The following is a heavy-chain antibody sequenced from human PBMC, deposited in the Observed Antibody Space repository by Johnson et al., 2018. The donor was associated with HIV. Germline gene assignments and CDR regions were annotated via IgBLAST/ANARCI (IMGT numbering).Heavy chain of an antibody. V-gene: IGHV3-30*04. CDR1: GFTFSSYA. D-gene: IGHD6-6*01. CDR2: ISYDGSNQ. J-gene: IGHJ3*02. CDR3: AKGPNGQLDDAFHI. Sequence: QVQLVESGGGVVQPGRSLRLSCAASGFTFSSYAMHWVRQAPGKGLEWVAVISYDGSNQYYADSVKGRFTISRDNSKNTLYLQMNSLRAEDTAVYYCAKGPNGQLDDAFHIWGEGTMVTVSS.